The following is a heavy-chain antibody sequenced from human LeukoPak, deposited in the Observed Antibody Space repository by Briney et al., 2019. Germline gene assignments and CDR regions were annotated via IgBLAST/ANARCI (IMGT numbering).Heavy chain of an antibody. CDR3: ARDTGFGVVINPTYGMDV. D-gene: IGHD3-3*01. J-gene: IGHJ6*02. CDR2: ISYEGSNK. CDR1: GLTFSSYA. V-gene: IGHV3-30*04. Sequence: PGGSLRLSCAASGLTFSSYAMHWVRQAPGRGREWGAVISYEGSNKYYADSVKGRFTISRDNSKNTLYLQMNSLRAEDTAVYYCARDTGFGVVINPTYGMDVWGQGTTVTVSS.